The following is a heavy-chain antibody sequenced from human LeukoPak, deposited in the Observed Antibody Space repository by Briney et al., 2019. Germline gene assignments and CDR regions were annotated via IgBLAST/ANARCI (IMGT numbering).Heavy chain of an antibody. J-gene: IGHJ6*03. CDR1: GFTFSSYD. CDR3: ARAAGRRYYYYYMDV. V-gene: IGHV3-13*01. CDR2: IGTAGDT. Sequence: GGSLRLSCAASGFTFSSYDMHWVRQATGKGLEWVSAIGTAGDTYYPGSVKGRFTISRENAKNSLYLQMNSLRAGDTAVYYCARAAGRRYYYYYMDVWGKGTTVTISS.